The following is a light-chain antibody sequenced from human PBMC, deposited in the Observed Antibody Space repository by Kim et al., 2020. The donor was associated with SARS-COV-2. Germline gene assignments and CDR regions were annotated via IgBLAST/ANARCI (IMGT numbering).Light chain of an antibody. CDR3: QAWDSGTVL. CDR2: QDS. J-gene: IGLJ2*01. Sequence: VPPAQTASLTCSGDKLGDKYASWYQQKSGPPPVLVIYQDSKRPSGIPERFSGSNSGNTATLTISGTQAMDEADFYCQAWDSGTVLFGGGTQLTVL. CDR1: KLGDKY. V-gene: IGLV3-1*01.